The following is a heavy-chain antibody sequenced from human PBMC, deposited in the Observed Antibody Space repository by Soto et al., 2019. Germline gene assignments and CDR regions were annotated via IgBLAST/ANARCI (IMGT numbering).Heavy chain of an antibody. CDR3: ARDRNSNPDDYYYYMDG. CDR1: GFTFSSYG. Sequence: QVQLVESGGGVVQPGRSLSLSCAASGFTFSSYGMHWVRQAPGKGLEWVAVIWYDGSNKYYANSVKGRFTISRDNSKNTLYLQMNSLTDEDTAVYYCARDRNSNPDDYYYYMDGWGKGTTVTVSS. D-gene: IGHD4-4*01. V-gene: IGHV3-33*01. J-gene: IGHJ6*03. CDR2: IWYDGSNK.